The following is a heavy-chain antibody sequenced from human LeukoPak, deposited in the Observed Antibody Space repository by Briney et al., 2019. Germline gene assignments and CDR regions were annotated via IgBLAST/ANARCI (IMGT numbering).Heavy chain of an antibody. V-gene: IGHV3-74*01. CDR3: ARDFARDGITIFGVVDS. CDR1: GFSFSNYW. D-gene: IGHD3-3*01. J-gene: IGHJ4*02. Sequence: GGSLRLSCVASGFSFSNYWMYWGRQAPGKGLVWVSRINSDGSYTDYADSAKGRFTISRDNAKDTLYLQMNSLRAEDTAVYYCARDFARDGITIFGVVDSWGQGTLVTVSS. CDR2: INSDGSYT.